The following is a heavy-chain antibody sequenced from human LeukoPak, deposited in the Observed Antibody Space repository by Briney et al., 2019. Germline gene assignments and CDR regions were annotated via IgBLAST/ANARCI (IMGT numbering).Heavy chain of an antibody. CDR3: AKNGVYCDVHCPADY. CDR1: GFIFSSYA. D-gene: IGHD2-21*02. V-gene: IGHV3-23*01. J-gene: IGHJ4*02. CDR2: LSGSGSNT. Sequence: RWSVRLSCAASGFIFSSYAMTWVRQAPGKGLEWLSALSGSGSNTYYADSVKSRFTISRDNSKNTLYLQMNSLRADDTAVYYCAKNGVYCDVHCPADYWGQGTLVTVSS.